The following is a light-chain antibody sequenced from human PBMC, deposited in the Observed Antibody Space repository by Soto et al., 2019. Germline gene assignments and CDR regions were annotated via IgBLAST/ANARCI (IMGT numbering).Light chain of an antibody. J-gene: IGKJ1*01. Sequence: DNVLTQSPGTLSLTPGERVTISCRASQFIGSSLFAWYQQTPGQAPRLLIYGASSRASGVPDRFSGSGSGTDFTFTISRLEPEDFAVYYCQQYDSSPWTFGLGTKVEI. CDR2: GAS. V-gene: IGKV3-20*01. CDR3: QQYDSSPWT. CDR1: QFIGSSL.